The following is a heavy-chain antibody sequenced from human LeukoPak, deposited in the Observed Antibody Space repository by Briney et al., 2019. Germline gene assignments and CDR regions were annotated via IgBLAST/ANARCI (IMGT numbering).Heavy chain of an antibody. J-gene: IGHJ6*03. V-gene: IGHV1-18*01. CDR1: GYTFTSYG. D-gene: IGHD3-3*01. CDR2: ISAYNGNT. CDR3: ARVGRYYDFWSGYDYYYYYMDV. Sequence: ASVKVSCKASGYTFTSYGISWVRQAPGQGREWMGWISAYNGNTNYAQKLQGRVTMTTDTSTSTAYMELRSLRSDDTAVYYCARVGRYYDFWSGYDYYYYYMDVWGKGTTVTVSS.